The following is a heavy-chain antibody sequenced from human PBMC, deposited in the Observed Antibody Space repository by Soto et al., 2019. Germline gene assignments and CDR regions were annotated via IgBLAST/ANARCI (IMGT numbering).Heavy chain of an antibody. CDR2: ISAYNGNT. CDR3: ARAEMYSSGDDAFDI. V-gene: IGHV1-18*01. J-gene: IGHJ3*02. Sequence: ASVKVLRQAICYTFPSYGISWVRQAPGQGLEWMGWISAYNGNTNYAQKLQGRVTMTTDTSTSTAYMELRSLRSDDTAVYYGARAEMYSSGDDAFDIWGQGTMVTVSS. D-gene: IGHD6-19*01. CDR1: CYTFPSYG.